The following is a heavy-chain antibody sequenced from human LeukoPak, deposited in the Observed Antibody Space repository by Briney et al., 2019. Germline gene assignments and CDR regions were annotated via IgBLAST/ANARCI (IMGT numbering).Heavy chain of an antibody. Sequence: PGRSLRLSCAASGFTFSSYAMHWVRQAPGKGLEWVAVILYDGSNKYYADSVKGRFTISRDNSKNTLYLQMNSLRAEDTAVYYCAREQPRGGSRNWFDPWGQGTLVTVSS. CDR1: GFTFSSYA. D-gene: IGHD2-15*01. V-gene: IGHV3-30-3*01. CDR2: ILYDGSNK. CDR3: AREQPRGGSRNWFDP. J-gene: IGHJ5*02.